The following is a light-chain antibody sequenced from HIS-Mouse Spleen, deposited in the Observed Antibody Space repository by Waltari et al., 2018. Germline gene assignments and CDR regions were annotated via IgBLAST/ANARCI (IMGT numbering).Light chain of an antibody. CDR3: YSTDSSGNHRV. Sequence: SYELTQPPSVSVSPGQTARITCSGDALPKKYAYWYQKQSGQAPVLVIYEDSKRPSGIPERFSGSSSGTMATLTISGAQVEDEADYYCYSTDSSGNHRVFGGGTKLTVL. J-gene: IGLJ2*01. V-gene: IGLV3-10*01. CDR2: EDS. CDR1: ALPKKY.